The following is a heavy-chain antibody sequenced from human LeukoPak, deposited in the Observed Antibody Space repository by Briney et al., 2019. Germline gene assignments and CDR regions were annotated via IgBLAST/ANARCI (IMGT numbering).Heavy chain of an antibody. Sequence: PGGSLRLSCAASGFTFSASAVHWVRQASGKGLEWVGRIRSKANSYATAYAASVKGRFTISRDDSKNTAYLQMNSLKTEHTAVYYCTRMALSGTGSFDYWGQGTLVTVSS. CDR1: GFTFSASA. CDR3: TRMALSGTGSFDY. J-gene: IGHJ4*02. CDR2: IRSKANSYAT. D-gene: IGHD3/OR15-3a*01. V-gene: IGHV3-73*01.